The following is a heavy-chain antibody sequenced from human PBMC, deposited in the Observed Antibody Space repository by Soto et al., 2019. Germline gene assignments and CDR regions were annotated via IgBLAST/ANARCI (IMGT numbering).Heavy chain of an antibody. CDR1: GFTFSDEW. CDR3: TRGNYGAFHH. Sequence: PGGSLRLSCAASGFTFSDEWMNWVRQAPGKGLEWVGRIKNKPNGETTDYAAPVKGRFTISRDDSESRLYLQMNSLKTDDTAVYYCTRGNYGAFHHWGQGTLVTVSS. D-gene: IGHD1-7*01. CDR2: IKNKPNGETT. V-gene: IGHV3-15*07. J-gene: IGHJ3*01.